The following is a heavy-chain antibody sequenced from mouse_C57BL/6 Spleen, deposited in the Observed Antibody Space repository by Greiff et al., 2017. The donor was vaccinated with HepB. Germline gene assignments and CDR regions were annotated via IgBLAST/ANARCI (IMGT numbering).Heavy chain of an antibody. Sequence: VQLQQSGPELVKPGASVKISCKASGYAFSSSWMNWVKQRPGKGLEWIGRIYPGDGDTNYNGKFKGKATLTADKSSSTAYMQLSSLTSEDSAVYFCARSHYYGSSYTYYFDYWGQGTTLTVSS. D-gene: IGHD1-1*01. J-gene: IGHJ2*01. V-gene: IGHV1-82*01. CDR2: IYPGDGDT. CDR3: ARSHYYGSSYTYYFDY. CDR1: GYAFSSSW.